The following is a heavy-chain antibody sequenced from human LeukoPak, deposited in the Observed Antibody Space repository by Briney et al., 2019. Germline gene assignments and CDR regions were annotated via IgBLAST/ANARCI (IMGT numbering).Heavy chain of an antibody. CDR3: ARHAAVGATKMWFDP. Sequence: SETLSLTCAVSGYSLSSGYYWGWIRQPPGKGLEWIGSIYHSGSTYYNPSLNSRVTISVDTSKNQFSLKLSSVTAADTAVYYCARHAAVGATKMWFDPWGQGTLVTVSS. V-gene: IGHV4-38-2*01. CDR1: GYSLSSGYY. D-gene: IGHD1-26*01. CDR2: IYHSGST. J-gene: IGHJ5*02.